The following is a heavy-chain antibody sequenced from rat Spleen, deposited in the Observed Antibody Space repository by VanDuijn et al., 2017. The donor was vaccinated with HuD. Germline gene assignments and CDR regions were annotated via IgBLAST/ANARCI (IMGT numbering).Heavy chain of an antibody. CDR3: TIPLMYTTDYRYVMDA. CDR2: ISYDGGST. CDR1: GFTFSDYY. J-gene: IGHJ4*01. D-gene: IGHD1-6*01. Sequence: EVQLVESGGGLVQPGRSLKLSCAASGFTFSDYYMAWVRQAPTKGLEWVASISYDGGSTYYRDSVKGRFTISRDNAKSSLYLQMDSLRSEDTATYYCTIPLMYTTDYRYVMDAWGQGASVTVSS. V-gene: IGHV5-20*01.